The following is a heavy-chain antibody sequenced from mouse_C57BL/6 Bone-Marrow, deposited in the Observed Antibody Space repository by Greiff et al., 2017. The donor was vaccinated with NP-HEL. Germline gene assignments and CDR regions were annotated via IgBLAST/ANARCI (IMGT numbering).Heavy chain of an antibody. V-gene: IGHV1-7*01. D-gene: IGHD2-2*01. J-gene: IGHJ2*01. CDR2: INPSRGYT. CDR1: GYTFTSYW. CDR3: ARSPISTMVTTVDY. Sequence: QVQLQQSGAELAKPGASVKLSCKASGYTFTSYWMHWVKQRPGQGLEWIGYINPSRGYTKYNQKFKDNATLTADKSSSTADMQMSSLTYEDSAVYYWARSPISTMVTTVDYWGQGTTLTVSS.